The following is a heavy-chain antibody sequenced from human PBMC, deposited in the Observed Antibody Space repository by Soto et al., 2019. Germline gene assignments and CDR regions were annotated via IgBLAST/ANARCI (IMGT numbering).Heavy chain of an antibody. CDR3: ARVDSRGWDRFYYYYGMDV. V-gene: IGHV4-34*01. CDR2: INHSGST. CDR1: GGSFSGYS. D-gene: IGHD6-19*01. Sequence: PSQTLSLTCAVDGGSFSGYSWRRIRKHPGKGLEWIGEINHSGSTNYNPSLQSRVTISVDTSKNQFSLKLSSVTAADTAVYYCARVDSRGWDRFYYYYGMDVWSQGTAVTVSS. J-gene: IGHJ6*02.